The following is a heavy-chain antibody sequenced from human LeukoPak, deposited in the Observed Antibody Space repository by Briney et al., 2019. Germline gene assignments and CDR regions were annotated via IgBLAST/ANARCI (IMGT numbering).Heavy chain of an antibody. Sequence: GSLRLSCTASGFTFSDYSMNWVRQAPGKGLEWVSSISRRSRHVYYAGSVKGRFTISRDNAKNSLYLQMNSLRAEDMAVYFCVRDLMGSGATTAYLHHWGQGTLVTVSS. V-gene: IGHV3-21*01. CDR3: VRDLMGSGATTAYLHH. D-gene: IGHD4/OR15-4a*01. J-gene: IGHJ1*01. CDR1: GFTFSDYS. CDR2: ISRRSRHV.